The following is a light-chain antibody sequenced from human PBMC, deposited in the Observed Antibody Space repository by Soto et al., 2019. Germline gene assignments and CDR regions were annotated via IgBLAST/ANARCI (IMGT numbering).Light chain of an antibody. CDR1: QSVSRY. V-gene: IGKV3-11*01. Sequence: EIVLTQSPGTLSLSPGQRATLSCRTSQSVSRYFAWYQQKPGQAPRLLIYDASTRATGISARFSGSGSGTDFTLTISSLESEDFAVYYCQQRSNWPVTFGQGTKVEVK. CDR2: DAS. J-gene: IGKJ1*01. CDR3: QQRSNWPVT.